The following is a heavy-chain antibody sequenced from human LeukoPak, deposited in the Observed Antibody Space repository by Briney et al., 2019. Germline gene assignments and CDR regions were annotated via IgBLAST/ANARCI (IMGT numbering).Heavy chain of an antibody. Sequence: GRSLRLFCAASGFTFSTYAMHWVRQAPGKGLEWVAVISYDGSSEYYADSVKGRLTIARDNSKNTLYLQMDSLRAEDTAVYYCARDRVRYSSGWYFDYWGQGTLVTVSS. CDR1: GFTFSTYA. V-gene: IGHV3-30*01. D-gene: IGHD6-19*01. CDR2: ISYDGSSE. J-gene: IGHJ4*02. CDR3: ARDRVRYSSGWYFDY.